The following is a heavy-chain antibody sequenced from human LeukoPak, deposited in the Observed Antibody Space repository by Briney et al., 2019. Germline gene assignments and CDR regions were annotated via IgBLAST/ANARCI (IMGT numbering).Heavy chain of an antibody. CDR2: IIPIFGIA. Sequence: SVKVSCKASGGTFSSYASSWVRQAPGQGLEWMGRIIPIFGIANYAQKFQGRVTITADKSTSTAYMELSSLRSEDTAVYYCARDLEPWPEKNWCDPWGQGTLVTVSS. CDR3: ARDLEPWPEKNWCDP. J-gene: IGHJ5*02. D-gene: IGHD1-14*01. V-gene: IGHV1-69*04. CDR1: GGTFSSYA.